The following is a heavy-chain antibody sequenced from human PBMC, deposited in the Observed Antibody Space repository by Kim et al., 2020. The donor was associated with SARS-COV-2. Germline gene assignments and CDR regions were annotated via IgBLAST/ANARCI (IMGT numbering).Heavy chain of an antibody. Sequence: GGSLRLSCTGSGFIFGDYAMSWVRQAPGKGLEWVGLIRTRAYGGTTQYAASVEGTFIISRDDSKNIAYLQMNSLKTEDTAVYYCTRGQQRLGAGYFIDSWGQGTLVTVSS. V-gene: IGHV3-49*04. CDR1: GFIFGDYA. CDR2: IRTRAYGGTT. CDR3: TRGQQRLGAGYFIDS. D-gene: IGHD7-27*01. J-gene: IGHJ4*02.